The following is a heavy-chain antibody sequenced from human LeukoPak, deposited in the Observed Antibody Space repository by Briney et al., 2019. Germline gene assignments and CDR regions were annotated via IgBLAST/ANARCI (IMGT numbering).Heavy chain of an antibody. J-gene: IGHJ4*02. V-gene: IGHV4-59*01. D-gene: IGHD3-10*01. CDR1: GGSISSYY. CDR3: ARGSPPYYYGSGSYYDTFPLFDY. Sequence: SETLSLTCTVSGGSISSYYWSWIRQPPGKGLEWIGYIYYSGSTNYNPSLKSRVTISVDTSKNQFSLKLSSVTAADTAVYYCARGSPPYYYGSGSYYDTFPLFDYWGQGTLVTVSS. CDR2: IYYSGST.